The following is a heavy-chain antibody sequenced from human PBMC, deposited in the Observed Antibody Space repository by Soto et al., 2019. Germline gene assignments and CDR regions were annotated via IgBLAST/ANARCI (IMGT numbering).Heavy chain of an antibody. Sequence: GGSLRLSWAASGLDFSIEGMCWVRAAPGKGLEWVSSISGSGRTIYHADSMRGRFAISRNNSKNSLYLQLDNLRADDTAVYYCGKVGPSYYYGMDVWGQGTTVTVSS. CDR3: GKVGPSYYYGMDV. CDR2: ISGSGRTI. CDR1: GLDFSIEG. D-gene: IGHD1-26*01. V-gene: IGHV3-23*01. J-gene: IGHJ6*02.